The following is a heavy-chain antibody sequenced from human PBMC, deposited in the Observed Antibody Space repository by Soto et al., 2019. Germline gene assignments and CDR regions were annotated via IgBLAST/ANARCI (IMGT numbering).Heavy chain of an antibody. Sequence: EVQLLESGGGLVQPGGSLRLSCAASGFTFSSYAMSWVRQAPGKGLEWVSAISGSGGSTYYADSVKGRFTISRDNSKNTMYLQTNSLRAEDTAVYYCARVWGSYPATWAQGTLVTVSS. CDR3: ARVWGSYPAT. CDR2: ISGSGGST. CDR1: GFTFSSYA. J-gene: IGHJ5*01. D-gene: IGHD3-16*02. V-gene: IGHV3-23*01.